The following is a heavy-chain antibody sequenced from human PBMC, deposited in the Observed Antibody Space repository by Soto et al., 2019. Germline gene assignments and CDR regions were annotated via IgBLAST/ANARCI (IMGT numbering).Heavy chain of an antibody. CDR3: ARAWGSSSWYIDYYGMDV. CDR2: IYYSEST. D-gene: IGHD6-13*01. CDR1: GGSISSYY. Sequence: SETLSLTCTVSGGSISSYYWSWIRQPPGKGLEWIGYIYYSESTNYNPSLKSRVTISVDTSKNQFSLKLSSVTAADTAVYYCARAWGSSSWYIDYYGMDVWGQGTTVTVSS. J-gene: IGHJ6*02. V-gene: IGHV4-59*01.